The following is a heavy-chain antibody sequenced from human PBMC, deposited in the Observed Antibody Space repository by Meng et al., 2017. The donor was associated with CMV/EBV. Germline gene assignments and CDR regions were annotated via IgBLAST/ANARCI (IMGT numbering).Heavy chain of an antibody. CDR1: GFTFSEYH. V-gene: IGHV3-11*04. CDR2: ISSNSGSIK. Sequence: GESLKISCAASGFTFSEYHISWIRQAPGKGLEWVSDISSNSGSIKYYADSVKGRFTISRDNSKNTLYLQMNSLRAEDTAVYYCAIHSNYFDYWGQGTLVTVSS. J-gene: IGHJ4*02. CDR3: AIHSNYFDY. D-gene: IGHD4-11*01.